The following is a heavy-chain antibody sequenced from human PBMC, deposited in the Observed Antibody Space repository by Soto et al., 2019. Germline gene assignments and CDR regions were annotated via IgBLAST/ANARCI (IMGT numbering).Heavy chain of an antibody. J-gene: IGHJ4*02. CDR1: GFTFSSYS. CDR3: AGITMVRGVIITPIP. V-gene: IGHV3-21*01. CDR2: ISSSSSYI. Sequence: PGGSLRLSCAASGFTFSSYSMNWVRQAPGKGLEWVSSISSSSSYIYYADSVKGRFTISRDNAKNSLYLQMNSLRAEDTAVYYCAGITMVRGVIITPIPWGQGTLVTVSS. D-gene: IGHD3-10*01.